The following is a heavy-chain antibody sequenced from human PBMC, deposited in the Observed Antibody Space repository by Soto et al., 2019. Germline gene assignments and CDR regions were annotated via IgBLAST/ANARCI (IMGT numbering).Heavy chain of an antibody. D-gene: IGHD4-17*01. CDR1: GYTFTSYD. CDR2: MNPNSGNT. J-gene: IGHJ3*02. CDR3: ARVFYGDYSDAFDI. Sequence: QVPLVQSGAEVKKPGASVKVSCKASGYTFTSYDINWVRQATGQGLEWMGWMNPNSGNTGYAQKFQGRVTMTRNTSISTAYMELSSLRSEDTAVYYCARVFYGDYSDAFDIWGQGTMVTVSS. V-gene: IGHV1-8*01.